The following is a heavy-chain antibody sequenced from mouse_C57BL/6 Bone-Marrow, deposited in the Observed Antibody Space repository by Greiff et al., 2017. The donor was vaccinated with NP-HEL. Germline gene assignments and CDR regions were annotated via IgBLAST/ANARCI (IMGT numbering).Heavy chain of an antibody. D-gene: IGHD3-2*02. CDR3: ARGVPTAQATDY. CDR2: IHPNSGST. V-gene: IGHV1-64*01. J-gene: IGHJ2*01. Sequence: VQLKQPGAELVKPGASVKLSCKASGYTFTSYWMHWVKQRPGQGLEWIGMIHPNSGSTNYNEKFKSKATLTVDKSSSTAYMQLSSLTSEDSAVYYCARGVPTAQATDYWGQGTTLTVSS. CDR1: GYTFTSYW.